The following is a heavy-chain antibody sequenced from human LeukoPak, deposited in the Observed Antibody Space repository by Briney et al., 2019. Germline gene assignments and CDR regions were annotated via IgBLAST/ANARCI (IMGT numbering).Heavy chain of an antibody. J-gene: IGHJ3*01. V-gene: IGHV3-21*01. D-gene: IGHD2-21*02. CDR2: ISSSSAYI. Sequence: WGSLSLSCAASGFTFNAYAMNWVRQAPGKGLEWVSSISSSSAYIYYADSVTGQFTISRDNAKNSLYLQMNSLRAEDTALYYCARDSRTYCGGDCYSPFDFWG. CDR1: GFTFNAYA. CDR3: ARDSRTYCGGDCYSPFDF.